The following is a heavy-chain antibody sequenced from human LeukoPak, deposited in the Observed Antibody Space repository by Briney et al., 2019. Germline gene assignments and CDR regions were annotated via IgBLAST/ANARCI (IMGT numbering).Heavy chain of an antibody. V-gene: IGHV3-30*04. D-gene: IGHD3-10*01. J-gene: IGHJ4*02. CDR2: ISYDGSKK. CDR3: ARDRGWSRTYGPGTYGLDY. CDR1: GFTFSNFA. Sequence: GGSLRLSCAASGFTFSNFAIYWVRQAPGKGLEWVALISYDGSKKYYADSVKGRLTISRDNSKNTLYLQMNSLRSDDTAVYYCARDRGWSRTYGPGTYGLDYWGQGTLVTVSS.